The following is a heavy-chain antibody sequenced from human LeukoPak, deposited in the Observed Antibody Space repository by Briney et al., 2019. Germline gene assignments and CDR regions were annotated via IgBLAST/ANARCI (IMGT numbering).Heavy chain of an antibody. J-gene: IGHJ4*02. Sequence: SETLSLTCAVYGGSFSGYYWSWIRQPPGKGLEWIGEINHSGSTNYNPSLKSRVTISVDTSKNQFSLKLNSVTTADTAVYYCARGVAAATFFFDYWGQGTLVTVSS. CDR2: INHSGST. CDR1: GGSFSGYY. D-gene: IGHD6-13*01. CDR3: ARGVAAATFFFDY. V-gene: IGHV4-34*01.